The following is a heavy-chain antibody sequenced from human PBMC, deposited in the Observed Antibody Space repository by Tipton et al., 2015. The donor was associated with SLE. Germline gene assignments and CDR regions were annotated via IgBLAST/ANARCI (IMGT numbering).Heavy chain of an antibody. Sequence: TLSLTCAVSGASISPNYWSWIRQPTGKGLEWIGSIYSSGSTYYNPSLKSRVSISTDTSKNQVSLKLISVTAADTAIYYCARDRNYDFEFWGQGVRVTVSS. D-gene: IGHD3-3*01. J-gene: IGHJ4*02. CDR2: IYSSGST. V-gene: IGHV4-4*08. CDR1: GASISPNY. CDR3: ARDRNYDFEF.